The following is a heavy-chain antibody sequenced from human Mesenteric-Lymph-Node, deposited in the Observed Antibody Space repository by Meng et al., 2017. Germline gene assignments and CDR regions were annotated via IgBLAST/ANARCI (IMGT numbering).Heavy chain of an antibody. J-gene: IGHJ4*02. CDR2: ISEHFTPT. Sequence: GESLKISCAASGFAFSNYAISWVRQAPGKGLEWVSTISEHFTPTYYADSVKGRFTVSRDNSKSTVFLQMNTLRGEDTAIYYCAIWPSGSDTKFDHWGQGTLVTVSS. V-gene: IGHV3-23*01. D-gene: IGHD1-26*01. CDR1: GFAFSNYA. CDR3: AIWPSGSDTKFDH.